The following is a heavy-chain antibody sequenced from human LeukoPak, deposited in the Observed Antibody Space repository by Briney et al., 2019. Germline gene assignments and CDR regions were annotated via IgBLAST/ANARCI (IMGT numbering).Heavy chain of an antibody. V-gene: IGHV4-34*01. CDR1: GGSFSGNY. CDR3: ARRTEVVYPNWFDP. Sequence: SETLSLTCAVYGGSFSGNYWSWTRQPPGKGLEWIAEINHSGGTNKNPSLKSRLTIPVDTSKNQFSLKLSSVTAADTAVYYCARRTEVVYPNWFDPWGQGTLVTVSS. CDR2: INHSGGT. D-gene: IGHD4-23*01. J-gene: IGHJ5*02.